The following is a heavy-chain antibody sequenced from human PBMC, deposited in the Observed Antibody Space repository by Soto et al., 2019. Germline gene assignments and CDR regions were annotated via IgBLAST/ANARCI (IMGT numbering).Heavy chain of an antibody. J-gene: IGHJ6*03. Sequence: QALSLTCVISGDSVSSNSAAWNWIRQSPSRGLEWLGRTYYRSRWYNDYAVSVKSRITVNPDTSKNQFSLHLNSVTPEGTAVYYCAGTTSPQWSYMDVCDKGTTVTLSS. V-gene: IGHV6-1*01. D-gene: IGHD1-7*01. CDR2: TYYRSRWYN. CDR3: AGTTSPQWSYMDV. CDR1: GDSVSSNSAA.